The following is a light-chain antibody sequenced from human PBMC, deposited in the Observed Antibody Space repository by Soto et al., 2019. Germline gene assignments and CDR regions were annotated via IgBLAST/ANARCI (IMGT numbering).Light chain of an antibody. V-gene: IGKV1-5*03. J-gene: IGKJ1*01. Sequence: DIQMTQSPSTLPASVGDRVTITCRASQSVNTWVAWYQQKSGKAPSLLIYKASTLESGVPSRFSGSGSGTEFTLTISSLQPDDSASYYCQQYKTYWTFGLGSKVEIK. CDR3: QQYKTYWT. CDR2: KAS. CDR1: QSVNTW.